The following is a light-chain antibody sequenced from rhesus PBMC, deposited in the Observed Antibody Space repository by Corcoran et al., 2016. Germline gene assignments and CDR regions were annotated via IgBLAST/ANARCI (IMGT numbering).Light chain of an antibody. CDR2: YTS. CDR1: QDINGY. J-gene: IGKJ4*01. V-gene: IGKV1-37*01. Sequence: DIQMTQSPSSLSASVGDSVTLTCRASQDINGYLTWYQQKPGKAPKPLIYYTSYLETGVPSRFSGSGSGTELTLTINSLQPEDFATYHCQQYDSVPLTVGGGTKVEIK. CDR3: QQYDSVPLT.